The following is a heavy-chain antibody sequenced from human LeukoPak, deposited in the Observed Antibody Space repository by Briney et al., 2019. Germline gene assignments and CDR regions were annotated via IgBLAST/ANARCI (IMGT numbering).Heavy chain of an antibody. CDR3: ARDTKSDYGDYVAAFDI. D-gene: IGHD4-17*01. V-gene: IGHV1-2*02. Sequence: ASVKVSCKASGYTSTGYYMHWVRQAPGQGLEWMGWINPNSGGTNYAQKFQGRVTMTRDTSISTAYMELSRLRSDDTAVYYCARDTKSDYGDYVAAFDIWGQGTMVTVSS. CDR1: GYTSTGYY. CDR2: INPNSGGT. J-gene: IGHJ3*02.